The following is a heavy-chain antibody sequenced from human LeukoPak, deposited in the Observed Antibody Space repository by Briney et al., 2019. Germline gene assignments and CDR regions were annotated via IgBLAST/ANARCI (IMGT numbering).Heavy chain of an antibody. Sequence: ASVKVSCKASGYTFTSYGISWVRQAPGQGLEWMGWISAYNGNTNYAQKLQGRVTMTTDTSTSTAYMELRSLRSDATAVYYCAREGGTHDSSGYYPDDAFDIWGQGTMVTVSS. D-gene: IGHD3-22*01. V-gene: IGHV1-18*01. CDR3: AREGGTHDSSGYYPDDAFDI. CDR1: GYTFTSYG. J-gene: IGHJ3*02. CDR2: ISAYNGNT.